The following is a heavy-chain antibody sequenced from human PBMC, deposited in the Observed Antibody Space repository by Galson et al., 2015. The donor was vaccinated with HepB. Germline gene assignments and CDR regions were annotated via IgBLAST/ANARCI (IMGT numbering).Heavy chain of an antibody. CDR1: GFTFSSYA. D-gene: IGHD2-2*01. V-gene: IGHV3-23*01. Sequence: SLRLSCAASGFTFSSYAMSWVRQAPGKGLEWVSAINGSGGSTYYADSVKGRFTISRDNSKNTLYLQMNSLRAEDTAVYYCAKSGPAAKLVQLVPGGYDYWGQGTLVTVSS. CDR3: AKSGPAAKLVQLVPGGYDY. CDR2: INGSGGST. J-gene: IGHJ4*02.